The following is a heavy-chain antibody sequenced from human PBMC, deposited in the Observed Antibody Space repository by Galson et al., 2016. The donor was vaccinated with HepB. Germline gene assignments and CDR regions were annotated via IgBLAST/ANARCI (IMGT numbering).Heavy chain of an antibody. D-gene: IGHD3-22*01. V-gene: IGHV4-30-4*01. J-gene: IGHJ4*02. CDR2: MYNTGDN. CDR1: GGSISSGDYY. CDR3: ARGKYFESSGPFGSGGYYFDN. Sequence: TLSLTCTVSGGSISSGDYYWTWIRQTPEKGLEWIGYMYNTGDNYYNPSLKSRLGLSLDMSKNQFSLQLTSVTAADTALYYCARGKYFESSGPFGSGGYYFDNWGQGTLVIVSS.